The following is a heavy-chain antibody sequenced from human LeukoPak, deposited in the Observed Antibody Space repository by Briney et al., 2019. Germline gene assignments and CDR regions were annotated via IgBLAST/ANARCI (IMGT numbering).Heavy chain of an antibody. CDR2: IYYSGST. D-gene: IGHD2-2*02. CDR3: AGGIYCSSTSCSTEYYYMDV. CDR1: GGSISSYY. J-gene: IGHJ6*03. V-gene: IGHV4-59*01. Sequence: SQTLSLTCTVSGGSISSYYWSWIRQSPGKGLEWIGCIYYSGSTNYNPSLKSRVTISVDTSKNQFSLKLSSVTAADTAVYYCAGGIYCSSTSCSTEYYYMDVWGKGTTVTVSS.